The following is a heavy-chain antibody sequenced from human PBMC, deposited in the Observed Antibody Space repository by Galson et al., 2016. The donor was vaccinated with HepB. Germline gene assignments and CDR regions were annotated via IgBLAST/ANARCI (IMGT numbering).Heavy chain of an antibody. CDR2: MYHSGGT. D-gene: IGHD5-12*01. CDR3: ARQPYSGYDYFDF. V-gene: IGHV4-38-2*02. Sequence: ETLSLTCTVSGYSISSDYYWAWIRQPPGKGLEWIASMYHSGGTYYNPSLKSRVTISVDTSKNVFSLKLTSVTAADTAVYYCARQPYSGYDYFDFWGQGTLVTVSS. J-gene: IGHJ4*02. CDR1: GYSISSDYY.